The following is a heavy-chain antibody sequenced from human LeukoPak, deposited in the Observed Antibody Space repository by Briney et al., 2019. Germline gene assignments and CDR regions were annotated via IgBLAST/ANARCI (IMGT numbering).Heavy chain of an antibody. J-gene: IGHJ6*02. CDR2: LSSSSITI. D-gene: IGHD2-2*01. CDR1: GFTFSDYA. CDR3: AKGAYCSSTSCYFFGRFGMDV. Sequence: GGSLRLSCAASGFTFSDYAMSWVRQAPGKGLEWLSYLSSSSITIYYADSVQGRFTISRDNAENSLHLQMNSLRAEDTAVYYCAKGAYCSSTSCYFFGRFGMDVWGQGTTVTVSS. V-gene: IGHV3-48*01.